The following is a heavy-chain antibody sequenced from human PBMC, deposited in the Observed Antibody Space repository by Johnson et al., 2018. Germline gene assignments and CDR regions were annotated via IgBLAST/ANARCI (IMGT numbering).Heavy chain of an antibody. D-gene: IGHD3-22*01. V-gene: IGHV3-13*01. CDR3: ARDGGYYYDSSGYYLAEYFQH. Sequence: EVQLVESGGGLVQPGGSLRLSCAASGFTFSSYDMHWVRQATGKGLEWVSAIGTAGDTYYPGSVTCRFTISRDNSKNTLYLQMNSLRAEDTAVYYCARDGGYYYDSSGYYLAEYFQHWGQGTLVTVSS. J-gene: IGHJ1*01. CDR2: IGTAGDT. CDR1: GFTFSSYD.